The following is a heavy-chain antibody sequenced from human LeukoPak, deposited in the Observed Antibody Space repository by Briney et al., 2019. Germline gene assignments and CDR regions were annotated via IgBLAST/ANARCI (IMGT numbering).Heavy chain of an antibody. V-gene: IGHV4-59*01. J-gene: IGHJ5*02. CDR2: MHSSGST. Sequence: PSETLSLTCSVSGDSISDYYWSWIRQPPGKGLEWIGYMHSSGSTNYNPSLKSRVTISVDTSKNQFSLKLSSVTAADTALYYCARDRGITGTTEFDPWGQGILVIVSS. CDR1: GDSISDYY. D-gene: IGHD1-7*01. CDR3: ARDRGITGTTEFDP.